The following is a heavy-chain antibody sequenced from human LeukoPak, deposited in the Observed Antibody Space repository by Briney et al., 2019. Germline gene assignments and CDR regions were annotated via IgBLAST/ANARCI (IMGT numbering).Heavy chain of an antibody. CDR1: GFTFSSYS. Sequence: GGSLRLSCAASGFTFSSYSMSWLRRAPGEGLEWVSYISSSGSTIYYADSVKGRFTISRDNAKNSLYLQMNSLRAEDTAVYYCARVATVTSVDYWGQGTLVTVSS. V-gene: IGHV3-48*04. CDR2: ISSSGSTI. CDR3: ARVATVTSVDY. J-gene: IGHJ4*02. D-gene: IGHD4-17*01.